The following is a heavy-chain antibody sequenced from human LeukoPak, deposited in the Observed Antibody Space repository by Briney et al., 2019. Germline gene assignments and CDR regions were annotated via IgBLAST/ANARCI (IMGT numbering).Heavy chain of an antibody. CDR3: AKYYYDSSGYPRFDP. J-gene: IGHJ5*02. CDR2: ISYDGSNK. D-gene: IGHD3-22*01. CDR1: GFTFSSYA. V-gene: IGHV3-30-3*01. Sequence: GGSLRLSCEASGFTFSSYAMHWVRQAPGQGLEWVAVISYDGSNKYYADSVKGRFTISRDNSKNTLYLQMNSLRAEDTAVYYCAKYYYDSSGYPRFDPWGQGTLVTVSS.